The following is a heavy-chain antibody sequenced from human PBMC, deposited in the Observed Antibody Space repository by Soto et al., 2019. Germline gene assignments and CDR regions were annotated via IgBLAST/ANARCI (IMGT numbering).Heavy chain of an antibody. Sequence: ASVKVSCKASGYTFTSYGISWVRQAPGQGLEWMGWISAYNGSTNYAQKLQGRVTMTTDTSTSTAYMELRSLRSDDTAVYYCAREPGIAVAQNYGMDVWGQGTTVTVSS. V-gene: IGHV1-18*01. CDR3: AREPGIAVAQNYGMDV. J-gene: IGHJ6*02. CDR2: ISAYNGST. D-gene: IGHD6-19*01. CDR1: GYTFTSYG.